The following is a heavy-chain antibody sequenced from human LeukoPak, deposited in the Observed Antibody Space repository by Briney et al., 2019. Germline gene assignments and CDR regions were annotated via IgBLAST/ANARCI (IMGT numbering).Heavy chain of an antibody. J-gene: IGHJ4*02. CDR3: ARDRQQWLVNPDY. D-gene: IGHD6-19*01. Sequence: ASVKVSCKASGYTFTSYDINWVRQATGQGLEWMGWMNPNSGNTGYAQKFQGRVTITRNTSISTAYMELSSLRSEDTAVYYCARDRQQWLVNPDYWGQGTLVTVSS. CDR1: GYTFTSYD. V-gene: IGHV1-8*03. CDR2: MNPNSGNT.